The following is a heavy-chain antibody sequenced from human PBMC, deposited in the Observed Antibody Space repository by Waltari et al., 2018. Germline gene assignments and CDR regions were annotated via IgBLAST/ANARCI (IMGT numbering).Heavy chain of an antibody. CDR1: GYTFTSYS. CDR3: ARGGGYGDYYFDY. Sequence: QVQLVQSGAEVKKPGASVKVSCKASGYTFTSYSMHWVRQAPGQGLEGMGILNASGGSTDYAQKFHGRVPMTRDTSTGTVYMELSSLRSEDTAVYYCARGGGYGDYYFDYWGQGTLVTVSS. D-gene: IGHD4-17*01. V-gene: IGHV1-46*01. J-gene: IGHJ4*02. CDR2: LNASGGST.